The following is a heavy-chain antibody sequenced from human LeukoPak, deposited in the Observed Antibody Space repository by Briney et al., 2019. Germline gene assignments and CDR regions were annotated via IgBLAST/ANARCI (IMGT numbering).Heavy chain of an antibody. CDR3: AREVRGYSYGYFDY. Sequence: SQTLSLTCTVSGGSISSGDYYWSWIRQPPGKGLEWIGYIYYSGSTYYNPSLKSRVTISVDTSKNQFSLKLRSVTAADTAVYYCAREVRGYSYGYFDYWGQGTLVTVSS. CDR2: IYYSGST. CDR1: GGSISSGDYY. D-gene: IGHD5-18*01. J-gene: IGHJ4*02. V-gene: IGHV4-30-4*01.